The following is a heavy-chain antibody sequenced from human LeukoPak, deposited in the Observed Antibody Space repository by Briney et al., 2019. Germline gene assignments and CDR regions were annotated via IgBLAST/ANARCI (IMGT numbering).Heavy chain of an antibody. D-gene: IGHD2-15*01. CDR2: ISGSDDST. J-gene: IGHJ4*02. CDR1: GFTFSTYA. V-gene: IGHV3-23*01. Sequence: GSLRLSCVASGFTFSTYAMSWVRQAPGEGLEWVSAISGSDDSTYYADSVKGRFTISRDNSKNTLYLQMNSLRAEDTAVYHCAKNRGGSCYSCLDYWGQGTLVTVSS. CDR3: AKNRGGSCYSCLDY.